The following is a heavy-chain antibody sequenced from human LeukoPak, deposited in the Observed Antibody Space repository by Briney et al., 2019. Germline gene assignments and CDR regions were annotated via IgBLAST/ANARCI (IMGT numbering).Heavy chain of an antibody. J-gene: IGHJ4*02. CDR3: ARDVSVDYSNYYFDY. V-gene: IGHV1-18*01. CDR1: GYTFTSYG. D-gene: IGHD4-11*01. CDR2: ISAYNGNT. Sequence: WASVKVSCKASGYTFTSYGISWVRQAPGQGLEWMGWISAYNGNTNYAQKLQGRVTMTTDTSTSPAYMELRSLRSDDTAVYYCARDVSVDYSNYYFDYWGQGTLVTVSS.